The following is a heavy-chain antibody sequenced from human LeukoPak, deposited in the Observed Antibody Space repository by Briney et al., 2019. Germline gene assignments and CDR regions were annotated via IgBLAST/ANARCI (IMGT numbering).Heavy chain of an antibody. CDR2: ISDSGSPI. CDR1: GFIFSSYE. V-gene: IGHV3-48*03. CDR3: AGGPQYGGSFSY. D-gene: IGHD1-26*01. Sequence: GGSLRLSGATSGFIFSSYEMAWVRQAPGIGLEFVSYISDSGSPIKYGDAVKGRFTISRDNSKNSVYLQMNSLRADDTALYFCAGGPQYGGSFSYWGQGTLVTVSS. J-gene: IGHJ4*02.